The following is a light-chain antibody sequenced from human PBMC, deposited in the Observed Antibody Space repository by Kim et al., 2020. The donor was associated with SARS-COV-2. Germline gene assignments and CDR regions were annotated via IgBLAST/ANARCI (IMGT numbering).Light chain of an antibody. CDR1: QSVRNSN. CDR3: QHYDYSPWT. Sequence: SPGERATLSCRASQSVRNSNLACHQRTPGRAPRLLYYGSTTRTDGTPDRFSGGWGGTVFILTSSRLEHEDFAMYYHQHYDYSPWTFGQGTKVDIK. J-gene: IGKJ1*01. V-gene: IGKV3-20*01. CDR2: GST.